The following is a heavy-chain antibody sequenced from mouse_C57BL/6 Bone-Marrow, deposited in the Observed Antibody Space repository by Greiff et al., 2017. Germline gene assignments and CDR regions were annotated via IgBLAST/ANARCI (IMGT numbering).Heavy chain of an antibody. J-gene: IGHJ2*01. CDR1: GYTFTSYW. CDR3: ARSSDDPDY. CDR2: IDPSDSYT. V-gene: IGHV1-69*01. Sequence: QVQLQQPGAELVMPGASVKLSCKASGYTFTSYWMHWVKQRPGQGLEWIGEIDPSDSYTNYNQKFKGKSTLTVDKSSSTAYMQLSSLTSEDSAVYCCARSSDDPDYWGQGTTLTVSS. D-gene: IGHD2-12*01.